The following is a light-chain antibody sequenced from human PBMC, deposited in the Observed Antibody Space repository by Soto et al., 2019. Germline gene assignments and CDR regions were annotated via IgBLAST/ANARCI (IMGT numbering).Light chain of an antibody. CDR2: AAS. Sequence: DIQMTQSPSSVSASVGDRVTITCRASQRINSWLAWYQQRPGKAPKLLIYAASSLQSGVPSRFSGRGFGTDFTLTISSLQPEDIATYYCQLATSLPPWTFGQGTKVEIK. V-gene: IGKV1-12*01. CDR3: QLATSLPPWT. J-gene: IGKJ1*01. CDR1: QRINSW.